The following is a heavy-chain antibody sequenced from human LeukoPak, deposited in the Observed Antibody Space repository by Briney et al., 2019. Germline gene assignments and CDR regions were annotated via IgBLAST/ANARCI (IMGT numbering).Heavy chain of an antibody. D-gene: IGHD3-3*01. CDR3: ARANQAYDFWSGILYREYYYYMDV. V-gene: IGHV1-2*02. Sequence: ASVKVSCKASGYTFTGYYMHWVRQAPGQGLEWMGWINPNSGGTNYAQKFQGRVTMTRDTSISTAYMELSRLRSDDTAVYYCARANQAYDFWSGILYREYYYYMDVWGKGTTVTVSS. J-gene: IGHJ6*03. CDR2: INPNSGGT. CDR1: GYTFTGYY.